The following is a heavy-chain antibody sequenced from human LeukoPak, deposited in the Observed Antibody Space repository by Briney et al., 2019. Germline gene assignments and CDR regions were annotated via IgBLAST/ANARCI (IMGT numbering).Heavy chain of an antibody. CDR1: GGTFSSYA. J-gene: IGHJ4*02. Sequence: GASVKVSCEASGGTFSSYAISWVRQAPGQGLEWMGRIIPILGIANYAQKFQGRVTITADKSTSTAYMELSSLRSEDTAVYYCARDAKGSGSYYSPDWGQGTLVTVSS. D-gene: IGHD3-10*01. V-gene: IGHV1-69*04. CDR2: IIPILGIA. CDR3: ARDAKGSGSYYSPD.